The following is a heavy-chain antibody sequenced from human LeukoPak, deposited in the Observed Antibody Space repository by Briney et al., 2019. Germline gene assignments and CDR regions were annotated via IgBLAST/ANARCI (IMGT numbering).Heavy chain of an antibody. CDR2: MNPNSGNT. Sequence: ASVKVSCKASGYTFTSYDINWVRQATGQGLEWMGWMNPNSGNTGYAQKFQGRVTMTEDTSTDTAYMELSSLRSEDTAVYYCATDQRGAGLGFRYGSGSYNGMDVWGQGTTVTVSS. J-gene: IGHJ6*02. CDR1: GYTFTSYD. CDR3: ATDQRGAGLGFRYGSGSYNGMDV. D-gene: IGHD3-10*01. V-gene: IGHV1-8*01.